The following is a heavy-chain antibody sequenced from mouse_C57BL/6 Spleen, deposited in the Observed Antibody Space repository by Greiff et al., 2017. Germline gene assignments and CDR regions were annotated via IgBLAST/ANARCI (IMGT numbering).Heavy chain of an antibody. Sequence: VQLKESGAELVRPGASVKLSCKASGYTFTDYYINWVKQRPGQGLEWIARIYPGSGNTYYNEKFKGKATLTAEKSSSTAYMQLSSLTSEDSAVYFCARHSAYYSNYWFAYWGQGTLVTVSA. CDR3: ARHSAYYSNYWFAY. J-gene: IGHJ3*01. D-gene: IGHD2-5*01. CDR1: GYTFTDYY. V-gene: IGHV1-76*01. CDR2: IYPGSGNT.